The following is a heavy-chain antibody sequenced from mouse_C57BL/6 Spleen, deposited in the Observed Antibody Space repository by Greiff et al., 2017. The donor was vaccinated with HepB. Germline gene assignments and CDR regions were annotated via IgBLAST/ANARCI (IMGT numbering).Heavy chain of an antibody. D-gene: IGHD1-1*01. CDR3: ARGYYYGSSYSFAY. Sequence: VQLQQSGAELVKPGASVKMSCKASGYTFTTYPIEWLQQNHGKSLDWIGNFHPYNDDTKYNEKFKGKATLTVEKSSSTVYLELSRLTADDSAVYYCARGYYYGSSYSFAYWGQGTLVTVSA. CDR2: FHPYNDDT. CDR1: GYTFTTYP. V-gene: IGHV1-47*01. J-gene: IGHJ3*01.